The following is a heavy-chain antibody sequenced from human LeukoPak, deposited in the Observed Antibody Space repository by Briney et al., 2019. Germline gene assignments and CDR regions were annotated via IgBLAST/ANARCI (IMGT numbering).Heavy chain of an antibody. J-gene: IGHJ3*02. CDR2: IYYSGST. CDR3: ASPMMVVVKGAFDI. D-gene: IGHD3-22*01. CDR1: GGSISSGDYY. Sequence: SETLSLTCTVSGGSISSGDYYWSWIRQPPGKGLEWIGYIYYSGSTYYNPSLKSRVTISVDTSKNQFSLKLSSVTAADTAVYYCASPMMVVVKGAFDIWGQGTMVTVSS. V-gene: IGHV4-30-4*01.